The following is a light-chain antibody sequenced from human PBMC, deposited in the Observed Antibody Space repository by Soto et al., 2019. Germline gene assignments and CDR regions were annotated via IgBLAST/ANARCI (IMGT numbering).Light chain of an antibody. J-gene: IGLJ2*01. CDR2: EDS. CDR1: SGSIASNY. V-gene: IGLV6-57*04. CDR3: QSFDISNVV. Sequence: NFMLTQPHSVSESPGKTVTISCTRSSGSIASNYVQWYQQRPGSAPTPVIYEDSQRPPGVPDRFSGSIDSSSNSASLTISRLKTEDEADYYCQSFDISNVVFGGGTKLTVL.